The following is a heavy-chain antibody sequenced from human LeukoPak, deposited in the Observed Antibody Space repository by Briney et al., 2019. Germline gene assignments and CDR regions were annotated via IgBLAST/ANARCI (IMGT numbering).Heavy chain of an antibody. CDR2: IFPSGDEI. CDR1: GFTFSTFA. CDR3: ARDDGWIQFNF. D-gene: IGHD5-18*01. V-gene: IGHV3-23*01. J-gene: IGHJ4*02. Sequence: HSGGSLRLSCAASGFTFSTFAMIWVRQPPGKGLEWVSSIFPSGDEIHYADSVQGRFTISRDNSKSTVYLQVNSLRAEDTALYYCARDDGWIQFNFWGQGTLVTVSS.